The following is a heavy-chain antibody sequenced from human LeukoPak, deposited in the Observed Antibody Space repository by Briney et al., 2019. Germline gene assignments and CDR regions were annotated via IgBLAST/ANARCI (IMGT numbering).Heavy chain of an antibody. CDR3: ARITNHAFDI. Sequence: PGGSLRLSCAASGSSFSNYWMTWVRQVPGKGLEWVASIKHDGSEKYYVDSVTGRFTISRDNARNSLYLQMNSLRAEGTAVYYCARITNHAFDIWGQGTMVTVSS. V-gene: IGHV3-7*05. CDR1: GSSFSNYW. CDR2: IKHDGSEK. J-gene: IGHJ3*02. D-gene: IGHD2-2*01.